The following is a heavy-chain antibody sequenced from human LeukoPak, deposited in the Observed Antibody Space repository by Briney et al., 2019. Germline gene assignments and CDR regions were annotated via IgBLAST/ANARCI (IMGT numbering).Heavy chain of an antibody. D-gene: IGHD3-10*01. Sequence: SETLSLTCAVYGGSFSGYYWSWIRQPPGKGLEWIGEITHSGSTNYNPSLKSRVAISVDTSKKQFSLKLSSVTAADTAVYYCARGRQMVRGVIITPHWFDPWGQGSLVTVSS. J-gene: IGHJ5*02. CDR3: ARGRQMVRGVIITPHWFDP. V-gene: IGHV4-34*01. CDR1: GGSFSGYY. CDR2: ITHSGST.